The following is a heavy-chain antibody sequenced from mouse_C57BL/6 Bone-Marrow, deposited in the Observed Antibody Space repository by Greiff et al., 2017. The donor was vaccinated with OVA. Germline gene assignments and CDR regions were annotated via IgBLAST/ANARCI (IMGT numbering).Heavy chain of an antibody. J-gene: IGHJ4*01. CDR2: IDPSDSYT. CDR3: TKYINTTVVDYAMDY. D-gene: IGHD1-1*01. V-gene: IGHV1-59*01. CDR1: GYTFTSYW. Sequence: QVQLQQPGAELVRPGTSVKLSCKASGYTFTSYWMHWVKQRPGQGLEWIGVIDPSDSYTNYNQKFKGKAKLTVDTSSSTAYMQLSSLTSEDSAVYYCTKYINTTVVDYAMDYWGQGTSVTVSS.